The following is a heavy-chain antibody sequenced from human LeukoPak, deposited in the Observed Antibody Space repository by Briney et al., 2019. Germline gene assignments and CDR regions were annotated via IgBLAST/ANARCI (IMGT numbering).Heavy chain of an antibody. V-gene: IGHV3-15*01. Sequence: GGSLRLSCAASGFTFGNAWMSWVRQAPGKGLEWVGRIKSKTDGGTTDYAAPVKGRFTISRDDSKNTLYLQMNSLKTEDTAVYYCTTAVAGNLGNDAFDIWGQGTMVTVSS. CDR3: TTAVAGNLGNDAFDI. J-gene: IGHJ3*02. CDR1: GFTFGNAW. CDR2: IKSKTDGGTT. D-gene: IGHD6-19*01.